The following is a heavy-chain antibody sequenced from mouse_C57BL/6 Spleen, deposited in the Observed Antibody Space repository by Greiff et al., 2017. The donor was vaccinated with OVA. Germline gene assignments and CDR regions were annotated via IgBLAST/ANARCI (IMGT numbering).Heavy chain of an antibody. J-gene: IGHJ2*01. D-gene: IGHD1-1*01. CDR2: INPNNGGT. V-gene: IGHV1-26*01. CDR1: GYTFTDYY. CDR3: ASIYYEDY. Sequence: EVQLQQSGPELVKPGASVKISCKASGYTFTDYYMNWVKQSHGKSLEWIGDINPNNGGTSYNQKFKGKATLTVDKSSSTAYMELRSLTSEDSAVYYCASIYYEDYWGQGTTLTVST.